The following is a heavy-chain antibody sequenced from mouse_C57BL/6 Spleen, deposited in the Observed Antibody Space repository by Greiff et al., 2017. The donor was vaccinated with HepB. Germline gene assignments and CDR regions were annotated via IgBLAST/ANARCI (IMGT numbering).Heavy chain of an antibody. CDR3: APAYYGSSPWFAY. CDR1: GFNIKDYY. D-gene: IGHD1-1*01. Sequence: VQLQQSGAELVKPGASVKLSCTASGFNIKDYYMHWVKQRTEQGLEWIGRIDPEDGETKYAPKFQGKATITADTSSNTADLQLSSLTSEDTAVYYCAPAYYGSSPWFAYWGQGTLVTVSA. V-gene: IGHV14-2*01. CDR2: IDPEDGET. J-gene: IGHJ3*01.